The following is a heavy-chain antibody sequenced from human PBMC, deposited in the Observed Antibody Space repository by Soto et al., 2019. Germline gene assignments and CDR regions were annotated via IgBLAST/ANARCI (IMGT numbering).Heavy chain of an antibody. Sequence: QVQLVQPGAEVKKPGSSVKVSCKASGGTFSSYAISWVQQAPGQGLEWMGGIIPIFGAANYAQKFQGRVTITADESTSTAYMELSSLRSEDTAVYYCASGDTAMATVFYYGMDVWGQGTTVTVSS. D-gene: IGHD5-18*01. CDR2: IIPIFGAA. CDR1: GGTFSSYA. V-gene: IGHV1-69*12. J-gene: IGHJ6*02. CDR3: ASGDTAMATVFYYGMDV.